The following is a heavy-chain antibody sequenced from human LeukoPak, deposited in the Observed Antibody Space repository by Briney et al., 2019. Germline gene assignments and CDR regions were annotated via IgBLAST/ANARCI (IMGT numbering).Heavy chain of an antibody. J-gene: IGHJ4*02. CDR1: VYTFINNY. D-gene: IGHD1-26*01. CDR3: ARSYSGSYYAESGVDY. V-gene: IGHV1-46*01. CDR2: INASVCST. Sequence: SSVTLSYTASVYTFINNYMHWVRQAPGRGSEWIGIINASVCSTRYAQKFQGRVTMTRDTSTSTVYMELSSLRSDDTAVHDCARSYSGSYYAESGVDYWGQGTLVTVSS.